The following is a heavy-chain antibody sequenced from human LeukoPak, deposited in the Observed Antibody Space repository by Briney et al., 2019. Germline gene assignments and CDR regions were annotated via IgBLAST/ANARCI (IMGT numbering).Heavy chain of an antibody. CDR2: MNPNSGNT. CDR3: ARGRRMGAAGTFDP. D-gene: IGHD6-13*01. CDR1: GYTFTSYD. J-gene: IGHJ5*02. Sequence: ASVQVSCKASGYTFTSYDINWVRQATGQGLEWMGWMNPNSGNTGYTQKFQGRVTMTRNTSISTAYMELSSLRSEDTAVYYCARGRRMGAAGTFDPWGQGTLVTVSS. V-gene: IGHV1-8*01.